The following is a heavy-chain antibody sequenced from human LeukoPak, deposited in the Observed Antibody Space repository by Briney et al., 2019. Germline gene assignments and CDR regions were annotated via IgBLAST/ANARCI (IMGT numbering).Heavy chain of an antibody. D-gene: IGHD5-18*01. CDR3: ASEDTAMVLLDY. CDR2: IYYSGST. Sequence: SETLSLTCTVSGGSISSYYWSWIRQPPGKGLEWIGYIYYSGSTNYNPSLKSRVTISVDTSKNQFSLKLSSVTAADTAVYYCASEDTAMVLLDYWGQGTLVTVSS. CDR1: GGSISSYY. V-gene: IGHV4-59*08. J-gene: IGHJ4*02.